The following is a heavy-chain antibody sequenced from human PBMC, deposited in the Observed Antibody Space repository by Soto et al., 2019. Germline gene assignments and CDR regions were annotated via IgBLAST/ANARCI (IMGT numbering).Heavy chain of an antibody. Sequence: PGGSLILSCAGAGFIFSNYDMHWVRQAPGKGLEWVALISYDGSNTYSADSVKGRFTISRDNSKNTLYLQMNSQRPEDTGLYYCATAFRPFPYVWGSSSVGLPQWGRGTLVTVSS. J-gene: IGHJ4*02. V-gene: IGHV3-30*03. CDR3: ATAFRPFPYVWGSSSVGLPQ. CDR2: ISYDGSNT. D-gene: IGHD3-16*01. CDR1: GFIFSNYD.